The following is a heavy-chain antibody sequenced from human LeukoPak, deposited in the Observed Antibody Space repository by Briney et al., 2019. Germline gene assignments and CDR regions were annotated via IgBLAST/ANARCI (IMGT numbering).Heavy chain of an antibody. Sequence: ASVKVSCKASGYTFTSYDINWVRQATGQGLEWMGWMNPNSGNTDYAQKFQGRVTMTRNTSISTAYMELSSLRSEDTAVYYCARSMVRGAPNWFDPWGQGTLVTVSS. D-gene: IGHD3-10*01. CDR3: ARSMVRGAPNWFDP. J-gene: IGHJ5*02. CDR1: GYTFTSYD. CDR2: MNPNSGNT. V-gene: IGHV1-8*01.